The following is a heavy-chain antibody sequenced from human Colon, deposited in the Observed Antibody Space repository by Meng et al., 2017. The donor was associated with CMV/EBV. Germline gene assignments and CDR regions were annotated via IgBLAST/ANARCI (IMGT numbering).Heavy chain of an antibody. D-gene: IGHD2-21*01. CDR2: VYFNGGS. J-gene: IGHJ5*02. CDR1: GGSLNSNYY. CDR3: ARRRSQSLIPWLDP. Sequence: SETLSLTCTVSGGSLNSNYYWGWIRQSPEKGLEWIGNVYFNGGSYYNPSLKSRVTISLDASKNQFSLNLTSVTAADTAVYYCARRRSQSLIPWLDPWGQGILVTVSS. V-gene: IGHV4-39*07.